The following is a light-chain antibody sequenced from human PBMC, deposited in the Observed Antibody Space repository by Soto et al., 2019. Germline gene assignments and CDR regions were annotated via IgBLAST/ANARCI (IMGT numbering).Light chain of an antibody. V-gene: IGLV7-43*01. CDR3: LLYFGGTQGV. J-gene: IGLJ2*01. CDR1: TGAVTSGYY. CDR2: GTS. Sequence: QTVVTQEPSLTVSPGGTVTLTGASSTGAVTSGYYPNWFQQKPGQAPRALIYGTSNKHSWTPARFSGSLLGGKAALTLSGAQPEDEAEYYCLLYFGGTQGVFGGGTKLTVL.